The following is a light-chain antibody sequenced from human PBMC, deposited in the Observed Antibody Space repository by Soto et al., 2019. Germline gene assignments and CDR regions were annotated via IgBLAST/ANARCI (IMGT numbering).Light chain of an antibody. V-gene: IGKV3-20*01. J-gene: IGKJ2*01. Sequence: EIVLTQSPGTLSLIPGEGATLSCRASQSVSSGSLAWYQQKPGQAHRLRIYGASSRATDLPDRFSGSGYGTDFTLTISRLEPEDFAVYYCQHYADSPHTCGQGTKLEIK. CDR1: QSVSSGS. CDR2: GAS. CDR3: QHYADSPHT.